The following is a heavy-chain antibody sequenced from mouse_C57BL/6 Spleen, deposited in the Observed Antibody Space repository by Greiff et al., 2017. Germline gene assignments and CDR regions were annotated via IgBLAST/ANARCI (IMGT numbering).Heavy chain of an antibody. CDR3: ARKRKLGLSFDY. Sequence: VQLQQSGAELVKPGASVKISCKASGYAFSSYWMNWVKQRPGKGLEWIGQIYPGDGDTNYNGKFKGKATFTADTSSNTAYMQLSSLTTEDSAIYYGARKRKLGLSFDYWGQGTTLTVSS. J-gene: IGHJ2*01. CDR2: IYPGDGDT. V-gene: IGHV1-80*01. CDR1: GYAFSSYW. D-gene: IGHD4-1*01.